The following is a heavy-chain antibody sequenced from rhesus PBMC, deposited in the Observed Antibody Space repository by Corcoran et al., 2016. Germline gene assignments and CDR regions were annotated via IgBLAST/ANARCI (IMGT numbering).Heavy chain of an antibody. J-gene: IGHJ4*01. Sequence: EVQLVESGGGLVQTGEYLRLSCAASGFPFGDYGVPWVRQAPGKGLDWVSTITNTGATVYYAVAVKGRFTVSRDNAKNSLSLQMSSLIAEDTAVYYCTRSRGSWNFDYWGQGVLVTVSS. CDR3: TRSRGSWNFDY. V-gene: IGHV3-183*02. CDR2: ITNTGATV. D-gene: IGHD6-25*01. CDR1: GFPFGDYG.